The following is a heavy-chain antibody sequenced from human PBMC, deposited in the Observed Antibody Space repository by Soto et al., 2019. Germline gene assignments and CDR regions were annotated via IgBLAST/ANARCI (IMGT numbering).Heavy chain of an antibody. V-gene: IGHV5-51*01. D-gene: IGHD6-13*01. CDR2: IYPGDSDT. CDR1: GYSFTSYW. Sequence: GESLKISCKGSGYSFTSYWVGWVRQMPGKGLEWMGIIYPGDSDTRYSPSFQGQVTISADKSISTAYLQWSSLKASDTAMYYCARVLSSSWFPFDYWGQGTLVTVSS. J-gene: IGHJ4*02. CDR3: ARVLSSSWFPFDY.